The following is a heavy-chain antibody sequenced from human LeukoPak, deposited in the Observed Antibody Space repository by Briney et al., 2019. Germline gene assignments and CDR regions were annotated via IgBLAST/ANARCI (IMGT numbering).Heavy chain of an antibody. V-gene: IGHV3-9*01. CDR3: ARSRSGYYEDY. CDR1: GFTFDAYA. CDR2: ISWNSGRI. Sequence: GGSLRLSCAASGFTFDAYAMHWVRQGPGKGLEWVSGISWNSGRIGYADSVRGRSTISRDNAKNSLSLQVNSLSAEDTAVYYCARSRSGYYEDYWGQGTLVTVSS. J-gene: IGHJ4*02. D-gene: IGHD3-22*01.